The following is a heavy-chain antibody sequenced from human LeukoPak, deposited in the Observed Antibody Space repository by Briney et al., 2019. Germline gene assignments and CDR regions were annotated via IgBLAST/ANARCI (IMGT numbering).Heavy chain of an antibody. CDR2: VFDSGST. J-gene: IGHJ6*03. CDR1: GGSISSYY. CDR3: ARLYQQSKWKYYYYYMDV. Sequence: SETLSLTCTVSGGSISSYYWSWIRQPPGRGLEWIGYVFDSGSTNYNPSLKSRVTISVDTSTKQFSLRLSPVTAADTAVYYCARLYQQSKWKYYYYYMDVWGKGTAVTVSS. D-gene: IGHD1-1*01. V-gene: IGHV4-59*01.